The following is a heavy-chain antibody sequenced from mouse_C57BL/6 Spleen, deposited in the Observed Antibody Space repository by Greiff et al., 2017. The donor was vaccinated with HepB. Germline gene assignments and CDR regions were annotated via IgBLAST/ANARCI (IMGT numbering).Heavy chain of an antibody. J-gene: IGHJ2*01. Sequence: QVQLQQPGAELVKPGASVKVSCKASGYTFTSYWMHWVKQRPGRGLEWIGRIDPNSGGTKYNEKFKSKATLTVDKPSSTAYMQLSSLTSEDSAVYYCARWAFTTVVATRVYFDYWGQGTTLTVSS. CDR3: ARWAFTTVVATRVYFDY. CDR1: GYTFTSYW. V-gene: IGHV1-72*01. D-gene: IGHD1-1*01. CDR2: IDPNSGGT.